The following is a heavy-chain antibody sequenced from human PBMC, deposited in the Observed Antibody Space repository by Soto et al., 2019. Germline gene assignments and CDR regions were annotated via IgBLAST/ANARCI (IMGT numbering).Heavy chain of an antibody. J-gene: IGHJ4*03. D-gene: IGHD4-17*01. CDR2: IYYSGST. CDR3: ARTRAPTLTFDY. CDR1: GGSISSYY. V-gene: IGHV4-59*01. Sequence: SETLSLTCTVSGGSISSYYWSWIRQPPGKGLEWIGYIYYSGSTNYNPSLKSRVTISVDTSKNQFSLKLSSVTAADTAVYYCARTRAPTLTFDYWGIGTLGTGSS.